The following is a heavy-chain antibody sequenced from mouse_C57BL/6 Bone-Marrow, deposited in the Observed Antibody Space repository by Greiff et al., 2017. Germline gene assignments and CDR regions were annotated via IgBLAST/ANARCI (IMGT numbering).Heavy chain of an antibody. D-gene: IGHD1-1*01. V-gene: IGHV1-82*01. CDR3: ARATTVVADD. Sequence: QVQLQQSGPELVKPGASVKISCKASGYAFSSSWMNWVKQRPGQGLEWIGRIYPGDGDTNYNGKFKGKATLTADKSSSTAYMQLSSLTSEDSAVYFCARATTVVADDWGQGTTLTVSS. J-gene: IGHJ2*01. CDR2: IYPGDGDT. CDR1: GYAFSSSW.